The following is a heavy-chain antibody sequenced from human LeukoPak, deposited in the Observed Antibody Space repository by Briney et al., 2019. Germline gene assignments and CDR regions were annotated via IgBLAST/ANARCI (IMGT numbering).Heavy chain of an antibody. CDR3: ARVGHLTGSAGY. CDR1: GFTFSDYY. D-gene: IGHD3-9*01. Sequence: GGSLRLSCAASGFTFSDYYMSWLRQAPGKGLEWVSYISSSGSNIYYADSVKGRFTISRDNAKNSLYLQMNSLKAEDTAVYYCARVGHLTGSAGYWGQGTLVTVSS. V-gene: IGHV3-11*01. J-gene: IGHJ4*02. CDR2: ISSSGSNI.